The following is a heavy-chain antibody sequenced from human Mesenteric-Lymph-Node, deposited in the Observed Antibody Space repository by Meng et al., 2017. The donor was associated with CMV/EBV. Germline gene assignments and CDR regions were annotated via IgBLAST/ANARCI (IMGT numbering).Heavy chain of an antibody. V-gene: IGHV3-11*01. CDR3: AREPYYDFWSGWFDY. CDR2: ISSSGSTI. J-gene: IGHJ4*02. D-gene: IGHD3-3*01. CDR1: GFTFSDYY. Sequence: GESLKISCAASGFTFSDYYMSWIRQAPGKGLEWVSYISSSGSTIYYADSVKGRFTMSRDNAKNSLYLQMNSLRAEDTAVYYCAREPYYDFWSGWFDYWGQGTLVTVSS.